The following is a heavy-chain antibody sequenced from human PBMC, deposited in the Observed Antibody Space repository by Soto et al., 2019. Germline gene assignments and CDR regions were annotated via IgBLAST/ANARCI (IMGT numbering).Heavy chain of an antibody. CDR2: IIPIFGTA. CDR3: ARTTRGPVRFDP. V-gene: IGHV1-69*13. D-gene: IGHD4-17*01. CDR1: GYTFTSYG. Sequence: ASVKVSCKASGYTFTSYGISWVRQAPGQGLEWMGGIIPIFGTANYAQKFQGRVTITADESTSTAYMELSSLRSEDTAVYYCARTTRGPVRFDPGGQGTLVTVSS. J-gene: IGHJ5*02.